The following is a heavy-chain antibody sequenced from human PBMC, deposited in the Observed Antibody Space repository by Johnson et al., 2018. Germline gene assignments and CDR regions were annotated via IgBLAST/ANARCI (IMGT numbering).Heavy chain of an antibody. Sequence: VQLVESGGGLVQPGGSLKLSCTASGLTFSGSTVHWVRQASGKGLEWVGRIRSKVNSYATAYAASLKGRFTISRDDSKNTAYLQMNSLKTEVTALYSCSRHRGGTGDAVDIWGQGTMVTVSS. D-gene: IGHD1-14*01. J-gene: IGHJ3*02. CDR1: GLTFSGST. CDR3: SRHRGGTGDAVDI. CDR2: IRSKVNSYAT. V-gene: IGHV3-73*01.